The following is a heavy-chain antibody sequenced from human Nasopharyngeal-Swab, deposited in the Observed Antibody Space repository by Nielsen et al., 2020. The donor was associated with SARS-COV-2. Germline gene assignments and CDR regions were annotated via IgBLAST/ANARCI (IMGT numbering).Heavy chain of an antibody. V-gene: IGHV3-30-3*01. CDR2: ISYDGSTK. D-gene: IGHD2-8*02. CDR3: ARGTGTPFDY. J-gene: IGHJ4*02. Sequence: GESMKISCAASGFTFSSYAMHWVRQAPGKGLEWVAVISYDGSTKYYADSVKGRFTISRDNSKTTLYLQMNSLRAEDTAVYYCARGTGTPFDYWGQGTLVTVSS. CDR1: GFTFSSYA.